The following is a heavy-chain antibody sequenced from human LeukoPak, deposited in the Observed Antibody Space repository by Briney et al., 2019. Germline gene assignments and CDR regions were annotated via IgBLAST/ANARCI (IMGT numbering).Heavy chain of an antibody. CDR3: ARGYYGSGSYRYYYYYYGMDV. V-gene: IGHV1-3*01. D-gene: IGHD3-10*01. J-gene: IGHJ6*02. CDR2: INAGNGNT. CDR1: GYTFTSYA. Sequence: ASVKVSCKASGYTFTSYAMHWVRQAPGQRLEWMGWINAGNGNTKYSQKFQGRVTITRDTSASTAYMELSSLRSEDTAVYYCARGYYGSGSYRYYYYYYGMDVWGQGTTVTVSS.